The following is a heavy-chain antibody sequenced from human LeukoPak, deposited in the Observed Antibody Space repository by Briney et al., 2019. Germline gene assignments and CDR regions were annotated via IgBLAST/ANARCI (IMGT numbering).Heavy chain of an antibody. D-gene: IGHD6-19*01. CDR3: ARDGAVAGIENDY. V-gene: IGHV3-33*01. CDR1: GFTFSSYG. Sequence: PGRSLRLSCAASGFTFSSYGMHWVRQAPGKGLEWVAVIWYDGSNKYYADSVKGRFTISRDNSKNTLYLQMNSLRAEDTAVYYCARDGAVAGIENDYWGQGTLVTVSS. J-gene: IGHJ4*02. CDR2: IWYDGSNK.